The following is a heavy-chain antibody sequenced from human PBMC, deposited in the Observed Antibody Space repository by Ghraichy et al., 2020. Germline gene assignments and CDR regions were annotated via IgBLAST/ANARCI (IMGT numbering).Heavy chain of an antibody. Sequence: SETLSLTCAVSGGSIGSGGYSWSWIRQPPGKGLEWIGYIYHSGSTYYNPSLKSRVTISVDRSKNQFSLKLSSVTAADTAVYYCARGYCSSTSCYAGGYNWFDPWGQGTLVTVSS. CDR1: GGSIGSGGYS. CDR2: IYHSGST. D-gene: IGHD2-2*01. CDR3: ARGYCSSTSCYAGGYNWFDP. V-gene: IGHV4-30-2*01. J-gene: IGHJ5*02.